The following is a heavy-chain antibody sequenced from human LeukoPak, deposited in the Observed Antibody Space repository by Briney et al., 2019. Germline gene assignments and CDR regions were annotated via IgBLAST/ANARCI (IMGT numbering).Heavy chain of an antibody. CDR3: ARREWLRPDLEFDP. Sequence: GASVKVSCKASGGTFSSYAISWVRQAPGQGLEWMGGIIPIFGTANYAQKFQGRVTITADKSTSTAYMELSSLRSEDTAVYYCARREWLRPDLEFDPWGQGTLVTVSS. V-gene: IGHV1-69*06. J-gene: IGHJ5*02. D-gene: IGHD5-12*01. CDR1: GGTFSSYA. CDR2: IIPIFGTA.